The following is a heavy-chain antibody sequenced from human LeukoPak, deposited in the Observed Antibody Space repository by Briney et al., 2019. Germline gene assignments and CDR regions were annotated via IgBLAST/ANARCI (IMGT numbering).Heavy chain of an antibody. V-gene: IGHV1-8*01. CDR1: GYTFTSYD. CDR3: ARAVPAAPDPYYMDV. Sequence: ASVKVSCKASGYTFTSYDINWVRQATGQGLEWMGWMNPNSGSTGYAQKFQGRVTMTRNTSISTAYMELSSLRSEDTAVYYCARAVPAAPDPYYMDVWGKGTTVTVSS. D-gene: IGHD2-2*01. CDR2: MNPNSGST. J-gene: IGHJ6*03.